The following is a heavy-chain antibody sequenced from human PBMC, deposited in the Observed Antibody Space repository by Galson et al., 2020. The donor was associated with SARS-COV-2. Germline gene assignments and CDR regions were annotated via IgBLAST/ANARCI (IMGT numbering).Heavy chain of an antibody. V-gene: IGHV3-21*01. CDR2: ISSSSSYI. D-gene: IGHD2-21*02. Sequence: GESLKISCAASGFTFSSYSMNWVRQAPGKGLEWVSSISSSSSYIYYADSVKGRFTISRDNAKNSLYLQMNSLRAEDTAVYYCANDDSIMGGMDVWGQGTTVTVSS. CDR3: ANDDSIMGGMDV. CDR1: GFTFSSYS. J-gene: IGHJ6*02.